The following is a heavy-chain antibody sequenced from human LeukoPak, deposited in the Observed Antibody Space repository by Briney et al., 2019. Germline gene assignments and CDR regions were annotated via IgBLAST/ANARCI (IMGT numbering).Heavy chain of an antibody. CDR3: ARDRLVYGSGSFYYYMDV. CDR1: GGSISSGDYY. Sequence: SETLSLTCTVSGGSISSGDYYWSWIPQPPGKGLEWIGYIYYSGSTYYNPSLKSRVTISVDTSKNQFSLKLSSVTAADTAVYYCARDRLVYGSGSFYYYMDVWGKGTTVTVSS. V-gene: IGHV4-30-4*01. J-gene: IGHJ6*03. D-gene: IGHD3-10*01. CDR2: IYYSGST.